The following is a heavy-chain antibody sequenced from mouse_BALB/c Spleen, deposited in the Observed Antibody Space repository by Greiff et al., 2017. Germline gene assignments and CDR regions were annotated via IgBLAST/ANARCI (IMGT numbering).Heavy chain of an antibody. CDR3: ARIDYDGAMDY. CDR1: GFNIKDTY. Sequence: VQLKQSGAELVKPGASVKLSCTASGFNIKDTYMHWVKQRPEQGLEWIGRIDPANGNTKYDPKFQGKATITADTSSNTAYLQLSSLTSEDTAVYYCARIDYDGAMDYWGQGTSVTVSS. J-gene: IGHJ4*01. D-gene: IGHD2-4*01. CDR2: IDPANGNT. V-gene: IGHV14-3*02.